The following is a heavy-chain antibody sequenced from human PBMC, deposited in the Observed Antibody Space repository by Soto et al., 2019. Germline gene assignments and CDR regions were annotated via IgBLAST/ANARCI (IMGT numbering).Heavy chain of an antibody. Sequence: SETLSLTCTVSGGSISSGDYYWSWIRQPPGKGLEWIGYIYCSGSTYYNPSLKSRVTISVDTSKNQFSLKLSSVTAADTAVYYCARNYGPGYTFDYWGQGTLVTVSS. J-gene: IGHJ4*02. CDR3: ARNYGPGYTFDY. CDR2: IYCSGST. CDR1: GGSISSGDYY. V-gene: IGHV4-30-4*01. D-gene: IGHD3-10*01.